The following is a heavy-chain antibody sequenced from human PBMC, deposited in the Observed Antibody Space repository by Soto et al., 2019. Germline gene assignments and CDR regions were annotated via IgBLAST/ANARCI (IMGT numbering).Heavy chain of an antibody. J-gene: IGHJ6*02. CDR2: IIPISGTT. D-gene: IGHD2-8*02. V-gene: IGHV1-69*13. Sequence: SVKVSCKSFGGTFTTFAFGWVRQAPGQGLEWMAEIIPISGTTNYAQKFQGRVTLTADGSTSTAYMDLSSLRSEDTAVYYCASRYCSGGVCHSRYYYGMDVWGQGTSVTVSS. CDR3: ASRYCSGGVCHSRYYYGMDV. CDR1: GGTFTTFA.